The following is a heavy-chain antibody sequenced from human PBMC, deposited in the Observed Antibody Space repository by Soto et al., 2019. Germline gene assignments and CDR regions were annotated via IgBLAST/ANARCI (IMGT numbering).Heavy chain of an antibody. CDR3: TTNRDY. V-gene: IGHV3-15*01. CDR2: IKSQTAGGTT. Sequence: PGGSLRLSCAASGFTFSNTWMNWVRQAPGKGLEWVGLIKSQTAGGTTDYAAPVKGRFIISRDDSENTLYLQMNNLNTEDTAVYYCTTNRDYWGRGTLVTVSS. CDR1: GFTFSNTW. J-gene: IGHJ4*02.